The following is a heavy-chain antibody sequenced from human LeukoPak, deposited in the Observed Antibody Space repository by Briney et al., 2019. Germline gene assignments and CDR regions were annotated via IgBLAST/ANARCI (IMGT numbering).Heavy chain of an antibody. CDR1: GFTFSSYA. CDR3: AKGGVDTAMVTVYYYYGMDV. V-gene: IGHV3-23*01. CDR2: ISGSGGST. D-gene: IGHD5-18*01. J-gene: IGHJ6*02. Sequence: GGSLRLSCAASGFTFSSYAMSWVRQAPGKGLEWVSAISGSGGSTYYADSVKGRFTISRDNSKNTLYLQMNSLRAEDTAVYYCAKGGVDTAMVTVYYYYGMDVWGRGTTVTVSS.